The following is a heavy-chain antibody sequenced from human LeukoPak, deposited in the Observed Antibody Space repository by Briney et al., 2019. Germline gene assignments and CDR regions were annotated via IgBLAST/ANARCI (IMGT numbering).Heavy chain of an antibody. V-gene: IGHV4-4*02. CDR2: VYHSGNT. CDR1: GDSISRSNW. CDR3: AAYDSSGYYLHYFDY. D-gene: IGHD3-22*01. J-gene: IGHJ4*02. Sequence: SETLSLTCAVSGDSISRSNWWSWVRRSPGKGLEWIGEVYHSGNTKVNPSLKSRVTISVDTSKNQFSLKLSSVTAADTAVYYCAAYDSSGYYLHYFDYWGQGTLVTVSS.